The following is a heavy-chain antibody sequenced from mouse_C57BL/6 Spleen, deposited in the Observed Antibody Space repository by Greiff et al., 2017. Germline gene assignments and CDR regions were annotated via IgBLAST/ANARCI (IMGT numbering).Heavy chain of an antibody. CDR2: INPYNGGT. CDR3: AREDYCGSSPKAMDY. J-gene: IGHJ4*01. Sequence: EVQLQQSGPVLVKPGASVKMSCKASGYTFTDYYMNWVKQSHGKSLEWIGVINPYNGGTSYNQKFKGKATLTVDKSSSTAYMELNSLTSEDSAVYYCAREDYCGSSPKAMDYWGQGTSVTVSS. V-gene: IGHV1-19*01. D-gene: IGHD1-1*01. CDR1: GYTFTDYY.